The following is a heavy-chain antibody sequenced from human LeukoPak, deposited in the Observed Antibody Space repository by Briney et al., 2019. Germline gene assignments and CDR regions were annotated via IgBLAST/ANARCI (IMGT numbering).Heavy chain of an antibody. Sequence: PGGSLRLSCAASGFTFSSYAMSWVRQAPGKGLEWVSAISGSGGSTYYADSVKGRFTISRDNSKNTLYLQMNSLRAEDTAVYYCAKDRACSGGSCYLPDAFDIRGQGTMVTVSS. J-gene: IGHJ3*02. V-gene: IGHV3-23*01. CDR1: GFTFSSYA. CDR3: AKDRACSGGSCYLPDAFDI. CDR2: ISGSGGST. D-gene: IGHD2-15*01.